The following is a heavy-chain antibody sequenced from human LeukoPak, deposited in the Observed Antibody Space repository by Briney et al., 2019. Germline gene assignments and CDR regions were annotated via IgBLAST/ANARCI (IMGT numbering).Heavy chain of an antibody. V-gene: IGHV4-34*01. CDR1: GGSFSGYY. CDR2: ISHSGST. D-gene: IGHD6-19*01. J-gene: IGHJ4*02. Sequence: SETLSLTCTVSGGSFSGYYWSWIRQSPGKGLELIGEISHSGSTNYNPSLKSRITMSVDTSKNQFSLKLNSVTAADTAVYYCARSTVAGTRKVDYWGQGTLVTVSS. CDR3: ARSTVAGTRKVDY.